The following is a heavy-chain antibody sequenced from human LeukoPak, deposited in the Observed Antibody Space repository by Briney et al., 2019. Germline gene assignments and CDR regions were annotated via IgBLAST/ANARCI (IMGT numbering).Heavy chain of an antibody. J-gene: IGHJ4*02. V-gene: IGHV3-23*01. D-gene: IGHD3-16*02. CDR1: GFTFSSYA. CDR3: AKGITFGGVIVIPFLDY. CDR2: ISGSGGST. Sequence: PGGSLRLSCAASGFTFSSYAMSWVRQAPGKGLEWVSAISGSGGSTYYADSVKGRFTISRDNSKNTLYLQMNSLRAEDTAVYYCAKGITFGGVIVIPFLDYWGQGTLVTVSS.